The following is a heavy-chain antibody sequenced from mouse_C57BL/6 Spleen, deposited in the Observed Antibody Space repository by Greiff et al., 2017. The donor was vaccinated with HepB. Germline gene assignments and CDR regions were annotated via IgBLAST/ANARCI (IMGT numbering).Heavy chain of an antibody. CDR2: IDPNSGGT. V-gene: IGHV1-72*01. Sequence: QSCKASGYTFTSYWMHWVKQRPGRGLEWIGRIDPNSGGTKYNEKFKSKATLTVDKPSSTAYMQLSSLTSEDSAVYYCARLTGTGGTYYFDYWGQGTTLTVSS. J-gene: IGHJ2*01. CDR3: ARLTGTGGTYYFDY. CDR1: GYTFTSYW. D-gene: IGHD4-1*01.